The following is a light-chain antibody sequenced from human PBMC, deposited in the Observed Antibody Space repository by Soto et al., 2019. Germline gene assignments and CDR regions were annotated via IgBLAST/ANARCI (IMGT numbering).Light chain of an antibody. CDR2: RSD. J-gene: IGLJ3*02. Sequence: QSVLTQPPSASGTPGQRVTISFSGSSSNIGRNTVKWYRQLPGTAPKLLIGRSDQRPSGVPDRFSGSQSGTSASLAISGLQSEDEADYICAAWDDSLNAWAFGGGTKLTVL. CDR1: SSNIGRNT. V-gene: IGLV1-44*01. CDR3: AAWDDSLNAWA.